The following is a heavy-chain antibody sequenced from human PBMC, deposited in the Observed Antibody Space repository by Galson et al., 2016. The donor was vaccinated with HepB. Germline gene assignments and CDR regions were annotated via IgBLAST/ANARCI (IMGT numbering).Heavy chain of an antibody. Sequence: SLRLSCAASGFTISSYAMSWVRQAPGKGLEWVSAISGSGGSTYYADSVKGRFTISRDNSKNTLYLQMNSLRAEDTAVYYCAKDLGFLEWLFFDSYYYYGMDVWGQGTTVTVSS. CDR3: AKDLGFLEWLFFDSYYYYGMDV. CDR2: ISGSGGST. J-gene: IGHJ6*02. CDR1: GFTISSYA. V-gene: IGHV3-23*01. D-gene: IGHD3-3*01.